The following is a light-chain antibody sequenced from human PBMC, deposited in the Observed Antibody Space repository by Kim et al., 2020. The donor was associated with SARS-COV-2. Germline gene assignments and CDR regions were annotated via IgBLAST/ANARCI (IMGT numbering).Light chain of an antibody. J-gene: IGLJ2*01. CDR3: QVWDGRAVV. V-gene: IGLV3-9*01. Sequence: SYELTQPLSVSVALGQTVRMTCGGDNIEKRNVHWYQQRPGQAPILVIYRDSKRPSGIPERVSGSNSGNTATLTISRVQAGDEADYYCQVWDGRAVVFGGGTQLTVL. CDR1: NIEKRN. CDR2: RDS.